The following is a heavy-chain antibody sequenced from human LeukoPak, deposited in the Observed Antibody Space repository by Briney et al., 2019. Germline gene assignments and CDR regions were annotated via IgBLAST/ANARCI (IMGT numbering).Heavy chain of an antibody. CDR2: IYYSGST. CDR3: ARDNYDYYYGMDV. CDR1: GGSISSYY. Sequence: PSGTLSLTCAVSGGSISSYYWSWIRQPPGKGLEWIGYIYYSGSTNYNPSLKSRVTISVDTSKNQFSLKLSSVTAADTAVYYCARDNYDYYYGMDVWGQGTTVTVSS. V-gene: IGHV4-59*01. J-gene: IGHJ6*02.